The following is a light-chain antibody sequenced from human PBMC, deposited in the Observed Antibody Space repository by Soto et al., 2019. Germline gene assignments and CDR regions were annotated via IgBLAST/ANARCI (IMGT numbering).Light chain of an antibody. Sequence: DIQMTQSPSSLSASLGDRVTITCRASQSINNYLNWYQQEEGKAPKLLIYAATSLQSGVPSRFSGSGSGTDFTLTISRLQPGDFATYYCQQSYNSPYPFGLGTKLEIK. V-gene: IGKV1-39*01. CDR2: AAT. CDR3: QQSYNSPYP. J-gene: IGKJ2*01. CDR1: QSINNY.